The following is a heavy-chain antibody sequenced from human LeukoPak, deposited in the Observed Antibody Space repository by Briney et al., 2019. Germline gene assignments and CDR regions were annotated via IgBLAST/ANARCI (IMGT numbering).Heavy chain of an antibody. CDR2: ISDSGGRT. Sequence: GGSLRLSCAVSGITLTNYGMSWVRQAPGKGLEWVAGISDSGGRTIYADSVKGRFTISRDNSKNTLYLQMNSLRAEDTAVYYCARDQYYYDSSGTSWGQGTLVTVSS. J-gene: IGHJ4*02. D-gene: IGHD3-22*01. CDR1: GITLTNYG. CDR3: ARDQYYYDSSGTS. V-gene: IGHV3-23*01.